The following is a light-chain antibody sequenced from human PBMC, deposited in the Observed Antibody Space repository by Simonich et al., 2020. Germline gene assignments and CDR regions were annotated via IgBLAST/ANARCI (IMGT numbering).Light chain of an antibody. Sequence: QSALTQPASVSGSPGQSITISCTGTSSDVGSYNLVSWYQQHPGKAPKLMIYDVSKRPSGVSNRVSGSKSGNTASLTISGLQAEDEADYYCCSYAGSSTVVFGGGTKLTVL. J-gene: IGLJ2*01. V-gene: IGLV2-23*02. CDR3: CSYAGSSTVV. CDR1: SSDVGSYNL. CDR2: DVS.